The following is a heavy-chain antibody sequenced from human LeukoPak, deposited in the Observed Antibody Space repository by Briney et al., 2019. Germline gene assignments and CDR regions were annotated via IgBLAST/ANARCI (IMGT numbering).Heavy chain of an antibody. CDR3: ARGYCSSTSCYRQYNWFDP. J-gene: IGHJ5*02. CDR1: GGSFSGYY. Sequence: SETLSLTCAVYGGSFSGYYWSWIRQPPGKGLEWIGEINHIGSTNYNPSLKSRVTISVDTSKNQFSLKLSSVTAADTAVYYCARGYCSSTSCYRQYNWFDPWGQGTLVTVSS. CDR2: INHIGST. D-gene: IGHD2-2*01. V-gene: IGHV4-34*01.